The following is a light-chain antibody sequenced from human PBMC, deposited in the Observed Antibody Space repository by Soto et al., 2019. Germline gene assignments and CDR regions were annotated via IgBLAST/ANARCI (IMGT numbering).Light chain of an antibody. CDR3: HQYNDWPPET. Sequence: EIVMTQSPATLSVSPGERATLSCRASQSIRSNLAWYQQQPGQAPRLLIYGASTRATDIPARFSGSGSGTEFTLPISSLQSEDFAIYYCHQYNDWPPETFGQGTKLEIK. J-gene: IGKJ2*01. V-gene: IGKV3-15*01. CDR2: GAS. CDR1: QSIRSN.